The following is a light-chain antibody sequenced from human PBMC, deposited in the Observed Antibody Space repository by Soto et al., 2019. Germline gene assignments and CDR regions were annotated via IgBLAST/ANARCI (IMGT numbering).Light chain of an antibody. J-gene: IGKJ1*01. CDR3: MQALQTPWT. V-gene: IGKV2-28*01. CDR2: LGS. Sequence: DIVMTQSPLSLPVTPGEPASISCRSSQSLLHSNGYNYLDWYLQKPGQSPQLLIYLGSNRASGVPDRFSGSGSGTYFTLKISRVEAEDVGVYYCMQALQTPWTFGQGTTVEIK. CDR1: QSLLHSNGYNY.